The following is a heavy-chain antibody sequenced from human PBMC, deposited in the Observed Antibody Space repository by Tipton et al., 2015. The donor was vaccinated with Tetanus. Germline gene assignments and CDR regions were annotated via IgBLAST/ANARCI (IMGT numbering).Heavy chain of an antibody. V-gene: IGHV4-59*01. J-gene: IGHJ4*02. D-gene: IGHD4-23*01. CDR3: ARGGGSTLHY. CDR2: IYYRGST. CDR1: GGSISTYY. Sequence: TLSLTCTVSGGSISTYYWSWIRQPPGKGLEWIGYIYYRGSTNYYPSLKSRVTMSVDTSKNQFSLNLSSVTAAHTAIYYCARGGGSTLHYWSQGTLVTVSS.